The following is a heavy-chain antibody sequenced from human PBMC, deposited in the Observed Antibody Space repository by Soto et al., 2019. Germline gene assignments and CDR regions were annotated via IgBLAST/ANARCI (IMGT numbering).Heavy chain of an antibody. CDR1: GFTFSSYS. CDR3: ASLPPYSSSWYHESYYYGMDV. D-gene: IGHD6-13*01. Sequence: QAGGSLRLSCAASGFTFSSYSMNWVRQAPGKGLEWVAVISNDGSNKYYADSVKGRFTISRDNSKNTLYLQMNSLRAEDTAVYYCASLPPYSSSWYHESYYYGMDVWGQGTTVTVSS. V-gene: IGHV3-30*03. J-gene: IGHJ6*02. CDR2: ISNDGSNK.